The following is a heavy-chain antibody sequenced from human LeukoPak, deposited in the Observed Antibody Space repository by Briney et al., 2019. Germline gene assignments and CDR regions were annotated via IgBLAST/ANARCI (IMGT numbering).Heavy chain of an antibody. CDR2: IYYSGST. CDR3: ARQLHYYDSSGHDAFDI. D-gene: IGHD3-22*01. Sequence: SETLSLTCTVSGGSISSGDYYWSWIRQPPGKGLEWIGYIYYSGSTYYNPSLKSRVTISVDTSKNQFSLKLSSVTAADTAVYYCARQLHYYDSSGHDAFDIWGQGTMVTVSS. V-gene: IGHV4-30-4*08. J-gene: IGHJ3*02. CDR1: GGSISSGDYY.